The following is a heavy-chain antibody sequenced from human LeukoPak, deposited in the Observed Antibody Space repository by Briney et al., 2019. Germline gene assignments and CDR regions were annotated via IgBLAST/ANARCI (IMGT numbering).Heavy chain of an antibody. CDR3: VRTTPARYYDILTGYYKGNFIDY. Sequence: PSETLSLTCTVSGGSISSGGYYWSWIRQHPGKGLEWIGYIYYSGSTYYNPSLKSRVTISLDTSKNQFSLKLSSVTAADTAVYYCVRTTPARYYDILTGYYKGNFIDYWGQGTLVTVSS. CDR1: GGSISSGGYY. V-gene: IGHV4-31*03. D-gene: IGHD3-9*01. CDR2: IYYSGST. J-gene: IGHJ4*02.